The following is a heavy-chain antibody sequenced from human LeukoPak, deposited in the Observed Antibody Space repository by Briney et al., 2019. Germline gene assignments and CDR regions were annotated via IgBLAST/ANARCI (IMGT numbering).Heavy chain of an antibody. V-gene: IGHV3-30*04. CDR1: GFTFSTYV. Sequence: GGSLRLSCTASGFTFSTYVMHWVRQAPGKGLQWVAVISDDGSYKFHVDSVRGRFTISRDNSKNTLYLQMNSLRAEDTAVYYCAKDHDYVWGSYHDHYYFDYWGQGTLVTVSS. CDR3: AKDHDYVWGSYHDHYYFDY. D-gene: IGHD3-16*02. CDR2: ISDDGSYK. J-gene: IGHJ4*02.